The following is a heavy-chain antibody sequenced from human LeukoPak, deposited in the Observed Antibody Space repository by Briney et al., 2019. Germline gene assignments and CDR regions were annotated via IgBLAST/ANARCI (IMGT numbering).Heavy chain of an antibody. CDR1: GGSISSYY. CDR2: ISSSGSTI. V-gene: IGHV3-11*01. Sequence: LSLTCTVSGGSISSYYCNWIRQPPGKGLEVVSYISSSGSTIYYADSVKGRFTISRDNAKNSLYLQMNSLRAEDTAVYYCARVHWGQWLSLDYWGQGTLVTVSS. D-gene: IGHD6-19*01. CDR3: ARVHWGQWLSLDY. J-gene: IGHJ4*02.